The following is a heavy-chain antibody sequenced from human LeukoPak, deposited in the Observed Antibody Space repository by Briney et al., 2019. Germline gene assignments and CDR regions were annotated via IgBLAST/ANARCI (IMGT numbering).Heavy chain of an antibody. CDR2: INPNSGGT. CDR1: GYTFTGYY. V-gene: IGHV1-2*02. CDR3: ARPSPPRIVGATYYYYYYMDV. J-gene: IGHJ6*03. Sequence: ASVKVSCKASGYTFTGYYMHWARQAPGQGLEWMGWINPNSGGTNYAQKFQGRVTMIRDTSISTAYMELRRLRSADTAVYYCARPSPPRIVGATYYYYYYMDVWGKGTTVTVSS. D-gene: IGHD1-26*01.